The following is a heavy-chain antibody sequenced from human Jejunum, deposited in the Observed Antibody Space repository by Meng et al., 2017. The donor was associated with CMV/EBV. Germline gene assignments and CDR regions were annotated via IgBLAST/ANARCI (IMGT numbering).Heavy chain of an antibody. CDR3: ATGVADFEY. CDR1: GYTFTSYD. J-gene: IGHJ4*02. Sequence: QVQSVQAGAEVKKPGASVKVSCKASGYTFTSYDINWVRQDTGQGLEWMGWMNPNRGTTGYAQKFQGRVTMTRNISKSTAYMDLSSLRSEDTAVYYCATGVADFEYWGQGTLVTVSS. CDR2: MNPNRGTT. D-gene: IGHD6-19*01. V-gene: IGHV1-8*01.